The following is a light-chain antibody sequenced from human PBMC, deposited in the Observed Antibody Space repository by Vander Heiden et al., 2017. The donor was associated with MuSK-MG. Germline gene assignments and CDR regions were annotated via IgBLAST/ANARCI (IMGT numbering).Light chain of an antibody. CDR3: QQYFSFPLT. J-gene: IGKJ4*01. CDR1: QDISNS. CDR2: AAT. V-gene: IGKV1-16*01. Sequence: DIQMTQSPSSLSASVGDRVTITCRASQDISNSLAWFQQKPGKAPKSLLYAATSLQSGVPSRFSGSGSGTDFTLTISSLQPEDFATYYCQQYFSFPLTFGGGTKVEIK.